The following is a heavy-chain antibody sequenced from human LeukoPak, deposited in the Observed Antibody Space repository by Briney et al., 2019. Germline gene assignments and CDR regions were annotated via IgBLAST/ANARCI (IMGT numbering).Heavy chain of an antibody. Sequence: GGFLRLSCAASGFTFSSYAMHWVRQAPGKGLEWVAVISYDGSNKYYADSVKGRFTISRDNSKNTLYLQMNSLRAEDTAVYYCASYSNYNNWFDPWGQGTLVTVSS. V-gene: IGHV3-30*04. CDR1: GFTFSSYA. J-gene: IGHJ5*02. CDR3: ASYSNYNNWFDP. D-gene: IGHD4-11*01. CDR2: ISYDGSNK.